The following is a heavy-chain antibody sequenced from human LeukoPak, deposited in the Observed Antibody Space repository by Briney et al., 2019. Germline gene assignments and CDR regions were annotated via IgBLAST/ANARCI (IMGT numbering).Heavy chain of an antibody. CDR2: ISGSGGST. Sequence: GGSLRLSCAASGFTFSSYALSWVRQAPGKGLEWVSTISGSGGSTYYPDSVQGRFTISRDNSKNTLYLQMNSLRAEDTAIYYCAKDLWIAVAGTFFDYWGQGTLVTVSS. V-gene: IGHV3-23*01. CDR1: GFTFSSYA. D-gene: IGHD6-19*01. CDR3: AKDLWIAVAGTFFDY. J-gene: IGHJ4*02.